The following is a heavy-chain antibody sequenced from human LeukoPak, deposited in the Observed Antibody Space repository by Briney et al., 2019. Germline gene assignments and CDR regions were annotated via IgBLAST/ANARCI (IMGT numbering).Heavy chain of an antibody. CDR1: GGSVSSSSYY. V-gene: IGHV4-39*07. Sequence: SETLSLTCTVSGGSVSSSSYYWGWIRQPPGKGLEWIGSIYYSGSTNYNPSLKSRVTISVDTSKNQFSLKLSSVTAADTAVYYCARGAGFDYWGQGTLVTVSS. CDR2: IYYSGST. CDR3: ARGAGFDY. J-gene: IGHJ4*02.